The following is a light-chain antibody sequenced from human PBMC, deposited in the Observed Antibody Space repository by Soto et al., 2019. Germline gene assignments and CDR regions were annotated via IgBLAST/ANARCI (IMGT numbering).Light chain of an antibody. J-gene: IGKJ1*01. CDR3: QYWDDYSWT. CDR1: QSITDW. CDR2: KAS. V-gene: IGKV1-5*03. Sequence: DIQMTQSPSTLSASVGDRVTITCRASQSITDWLAWYQQKPGKAPKFLIYKASNLEGGVPSRFSGSGSGTEFTLTSSSVQPADFATYYCQYWDDYSWTFGQGTKVEIK.